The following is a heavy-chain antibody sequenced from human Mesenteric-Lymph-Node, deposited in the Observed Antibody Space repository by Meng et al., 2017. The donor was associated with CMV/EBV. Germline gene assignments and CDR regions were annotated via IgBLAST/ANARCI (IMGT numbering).Heavy chain of an antibody. Sequence: GESLKISCAASGFSFSSYSMYWVRQAPGKGLEWVAFIRYDGSHKYYADSVKGRFTISRDNSKNTLYLQMNSLRADDTAVYYCAKVPIRDYYYYYYGMDVWGQGTTVTVSS. CDR1: GFSFSSYS. CDR2: IRYDGSHK. CDR3: AKVPIRDYYYYYYGMDV. J-gene: IGHJ6*02. V-gene: IGHV3-30*02.